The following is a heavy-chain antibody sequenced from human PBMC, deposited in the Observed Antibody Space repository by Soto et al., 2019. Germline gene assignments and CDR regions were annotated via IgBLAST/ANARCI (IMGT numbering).Heavy chain of an antibody. J-gene: IGHJ5*02. CDR3: ARQAKRIAAACTEGVWFDP. CDR2: IYYSGTT. Sequence: QVPLQESGPGLVKPSQTLSLTCTVSGGSISSGGYYWSWIRQHPGKGLEWIGYIYYSGTTYYNPPLLRGVTLSVHTSKNLCSLKLSAVTAADTAVDYCARQAKRIAAACTEGVWFDPWGQGTLVTVSS. V-gene: IGHV4-31*03. CDR1: GGSISSGGYY. D-gene: IGHD6-13*01.